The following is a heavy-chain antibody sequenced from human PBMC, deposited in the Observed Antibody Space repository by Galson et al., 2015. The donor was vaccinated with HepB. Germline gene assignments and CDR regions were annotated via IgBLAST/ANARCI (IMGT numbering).Heavy chain of an antibody. Sequence: QSGAEVKKPGESLRISCKGSGYSFTNYAIHWVRQAPGQRLEWMGWINAGNGNTKYSQKFQGRVAITRDTSASTAYMELSSLRSEDTAAYYCASEKFYSTSKHWFDPWGQGTQVTVSS. D-gene: IGHD2/OR15-2a*01. CDR3: ASEKFYSTSKHWFDP. CDR2: INAGNGNT. V-gene: IGHV1-3*01. J-gene: IGHJ5*02. CDR1: GYSFTNYA.